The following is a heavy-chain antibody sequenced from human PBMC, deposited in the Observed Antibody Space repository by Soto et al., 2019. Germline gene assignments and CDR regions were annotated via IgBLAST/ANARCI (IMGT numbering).Heavy chain of an antibody. V-gene: IGHV1-24*01. CDR3: ATAPMKTKRASPVTAYYYYYMDV. J-gene: IGHJ6*03. Sequence: GASVKVSCKVSGYTLTELSMHWVRQAPGKGLEWMGGFDPEDGETIYAQKFQGRVTMTEDTSTDTAYMELSSLRSEDTAVYYCATAPMKTKRASPVTAYYYYYMDVWGKGNTVPVSS. CDR2: FDPEDGET. CDR1: GYTLTELS. D-gene: IGHD2-21*02.